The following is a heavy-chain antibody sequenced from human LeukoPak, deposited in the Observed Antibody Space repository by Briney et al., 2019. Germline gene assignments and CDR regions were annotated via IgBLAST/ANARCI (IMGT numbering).Heavy chain of an antibody. V-gene: IGHV4-39*07. CDR1: GGSISSSSYY. D-gene: IGHD1-26*01. CDR2: IYYSGST. J-gene: IGHJ4*02. CDR3: AREILGATVFLDY. Sequence: PSETLSLTCTVSGGSISSSSYYWGWIRQPPGKGLEWIGSIYYSGSTYYNPSLKSRVTISVDKSKNQFSLKLSSVTAADTAVYYCAREILGATVFLDYWGQGTLVTVSS.